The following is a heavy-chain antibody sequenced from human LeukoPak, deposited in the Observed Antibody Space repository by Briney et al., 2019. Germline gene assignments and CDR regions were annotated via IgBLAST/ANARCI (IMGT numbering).Heavy chain of an antibody. CDR3: VKDDRYYYESSGRDN. CDR1: GFTFSIYA. CDR2: ISSNGGTT. V-gene: IGHV3-64D*09. J-gene: IGHJ4*02. Sequence: GGSLRLSCSASGFTFSIYAMHWVRQAPGKGLEYVSAISSNGGTTYYADSVKGRFTISRDNFKNTLYLQMSSLRAEDTAVYYCVKDDRYYYESSGRDNWGQGTLVTVSS. D-gene: IGHD3-22*01.